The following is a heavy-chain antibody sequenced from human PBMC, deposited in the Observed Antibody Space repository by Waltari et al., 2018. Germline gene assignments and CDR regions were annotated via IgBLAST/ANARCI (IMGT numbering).Heavy chain of an antibody. V-gene: IGHV7-4-1*02. CDR2: INTNTGNP. CDR3: AREVVPAATIVVNWFDP. Sequence: QVQLVQSGSELKKPGASVKVSCKASGYTFTNYAINWLRQAPGQGLEWMGWINTNTGNPTYVQGFQGRFVLSLDTSVSTAYLQINSLKADDTAVYYCAREVVPAATIVVNWFDPWGQGTLVTVSS. CDR1: GYTFTNYA. D-gene: IGHD2-2*01. J-gene: IGHJ5*02.